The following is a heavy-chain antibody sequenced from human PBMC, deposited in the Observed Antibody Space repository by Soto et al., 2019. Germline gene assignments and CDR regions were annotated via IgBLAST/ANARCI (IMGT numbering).Heavy chain of an antibody. D-gene: IGHD5-12*01. CDR3: ARGPRWLQFWYLDL. CDR1: GGTFSSYA. V-gene: IGHV1-69*13. Sequence: SVKVSCKASGGTFSSYAISWVRQAPGQGLEWMGGIIPIFGTANYAQKFQGRVTITADESTSTAYMELSSLRSEYTAVYYCARGPRWLQFWYLDLWGRGTLVTVSS. J-gene: IGHJ2*01. CDR2: IIPIFGTA.